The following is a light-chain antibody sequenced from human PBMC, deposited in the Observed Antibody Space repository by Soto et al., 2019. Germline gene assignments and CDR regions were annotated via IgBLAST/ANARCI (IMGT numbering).Light chain of an antibody. CDR1: QSVHSN. J-gene: IGKJ1*01. Sequence: EIVMTQSPSTLSLSPGETATLSCRASQSVHSNLAWFQQHPGQAPRLLIYGASTRATGIPARFSGSGSGTEFTLTISSLQYEDFAVHYCQQYNNWHPWTFGQGTKVDIK. CDR2: GAS. V-gene: IGKV3-15*01. CDR3: QQYNNWHPWT.